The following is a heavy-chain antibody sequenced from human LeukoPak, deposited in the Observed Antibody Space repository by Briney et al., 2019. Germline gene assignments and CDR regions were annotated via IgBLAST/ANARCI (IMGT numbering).Heavy chain of an antibody. CDR3: ARGYDSSGHYPGALDY. Sequence: GGSLRLSCAASGVTFSSYGSYSMNWVRQAPGKGLEWVSSISVRSSHIYYADSVKGRFTISRDHAKNSVYLQMNSLRAEDTAVYYCARGYDSSGHYPGALDYWGQGTLVTVSS. CDR2: ISVRSSHI. D-gene: IGHD3-22*01. J-gene: IGHJ4*02. V-gene: IGHV3-21*01. CDR1: GVTFSSYGSYS.